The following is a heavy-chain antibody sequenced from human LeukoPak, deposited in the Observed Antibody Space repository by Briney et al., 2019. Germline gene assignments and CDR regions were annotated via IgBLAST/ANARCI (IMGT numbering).Heavy chain of an antibody. D-gene: IGHD4-17*01. J-gene: IGHJ4*02. CDR1: GFTFSSYA. CDR3: ARLGARQILEY. Sequence: GGSLRLSCEASGFTFSSYAMSWVRQAPGKGLEWVSAISGSGGSTYYADSVKGRFTVSRDNSKNTLYLQMNSLRAEDTAVYYCARLGARQILEYWGQGTLVTVSS. CDR2: ISGSGGST. V-gene: IGHV3-23*01.